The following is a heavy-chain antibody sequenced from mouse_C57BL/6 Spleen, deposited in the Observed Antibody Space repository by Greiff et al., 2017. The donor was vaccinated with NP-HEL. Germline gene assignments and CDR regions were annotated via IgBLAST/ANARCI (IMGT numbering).Heavy chain of an antibody. CDR1: GFTFSSYG. V-gene: IGHV5-6*01. J-gene: IGHJ3*01. Sequence: EVMLVESGGDLVKPGGSLKLSCAASGFTFSSYGMSWVRQTPDKRLEWVATISSGGSYTYYPDSVKGRFTISRDNAKNTLYLQMSSLKSEDTAMYYCARFEFAYWGQGTLVTVSA. CDR3: ARFEFAY. CDR2: ISSGGSYT.